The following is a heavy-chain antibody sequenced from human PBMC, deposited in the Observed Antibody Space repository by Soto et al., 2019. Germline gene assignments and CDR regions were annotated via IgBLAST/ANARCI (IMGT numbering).Heavy chain of an antibody. Sequence: ASVKVSCKASGGTFSSYAISWVRQAPGQGLEWMGGIIPIFGTANYAQKFQGRVTITADESTSTAYMDLSSLRSEDTAVYYCARADLGYCSGGSCYYYYYGMDVWGQGTTVTVSS. V-gene: IGHV1-69*13. CDR3: ARADLGYCSGGSCYYYYYGMDV. J-gene: IGHJ6*02. CDR1: GGTFSSYA. CDR2: IIPIFGTA. D-gene: IGHD2-15*01.